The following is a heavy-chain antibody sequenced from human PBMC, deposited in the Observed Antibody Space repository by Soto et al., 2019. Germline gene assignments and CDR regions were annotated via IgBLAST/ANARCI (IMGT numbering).Heavy chain of an antibody. CDR1: GFTFSSYG. J-gene: IGHJ4*02. V-gene: IGHV3-30*18. CDR3: AKDLYSSSWYPG. D-gene: IGHD6-13*01. Sequence: GGSLRLSCAASGFTFSSYGMHWVRQAPGKGLEWVAVISYDGSNKYYADSVKGRFTISRDNSKNTLYLQMNSLRAEDTAVYYCAKDLYSSSWYPGWGQGTLVTVSS. CDR2: ISYDGSNK.